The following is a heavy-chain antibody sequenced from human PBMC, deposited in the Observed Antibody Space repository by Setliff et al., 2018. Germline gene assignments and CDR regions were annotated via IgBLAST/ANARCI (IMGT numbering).Heavy chain of an antibody. V-gene: IGHV3-23*01. D-gene: IGHD6-13*01. CDR3: ARDVSRYASSWYPHEYFQH. J-gene: IGHJ1*01. CDR1: GFTFSSYA. Sequence: PGGSLRLSCAASGFTFSSYAMSWVRQAPGKGLEWVSAISGSGGSTYYADSVKGRFTISRDNSKNTLYLQMNSLRAEDTAVYYCARDVSRYASSWYPHEYFQHWGQGTLGTVSS. CDR2: ISGSGGST.